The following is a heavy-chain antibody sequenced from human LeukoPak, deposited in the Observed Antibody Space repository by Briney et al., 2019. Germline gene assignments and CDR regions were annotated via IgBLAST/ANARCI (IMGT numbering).Heavy chain of an antibody. Sequence: PSETLSLTCTVSGGSISSGDCYWSWIRQPPGKGLEWIGYIYYSGSTYYNPSLKSRVTISVDTSKNQFSLKLSSATAADTAVYYCARVGGHCSGGSCGDYWGQGTLVTVSS. J-gene: IGHJ4*02. CDR2: IYYSGST. CDR3: ARVGGHCSGGSCGDY. D-gene: IGHD2-15*01. V-gene: IGHV4-30-4*01. CDR1: GGSISSGDCY.